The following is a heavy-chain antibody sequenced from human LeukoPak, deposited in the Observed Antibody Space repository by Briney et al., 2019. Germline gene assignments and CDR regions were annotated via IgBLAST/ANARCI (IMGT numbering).Heavy chain of an antibody. D-gene: IGHD3-22*01. CDR2: IYTSGST. V-gene: IGHV4-4*07. CDR1: GGSISSYY. Sequence: SETLSLTRTVSGGSISSYYWSWIRPPAGKGLEWSGRIYTSGSTNYNPSLKSRVTMSVDTSKNHFSLKLSSVTTADTAVYYCAISSSGYYDYWGQGTLVTVSS. CDR3: AISSSGYYDY. J-gene: IGHJ4*02.